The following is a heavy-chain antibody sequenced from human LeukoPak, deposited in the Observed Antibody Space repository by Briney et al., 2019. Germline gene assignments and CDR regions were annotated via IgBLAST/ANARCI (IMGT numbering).Heavy chain of an antibody. J-gene: IGHJ4*02. V-gene: IGHV1-2*02. CDR2: INPNIGYN. Sequence: ASVKVSCKTSGYGFSDYYMHWVRQAPGQGLEYMGWINPNIGYNSCAQKFEGRVSRTRDTSITTLSMALTSLRSADTAVYFSARGGGIQSCGGKTCFRGFVYWGQGTLVTVSS. D-gene: IGHD2-21*01. CDR3: ARGGGIQSCGGKTCFRGFVY. CDR1: GYGFSDYY.